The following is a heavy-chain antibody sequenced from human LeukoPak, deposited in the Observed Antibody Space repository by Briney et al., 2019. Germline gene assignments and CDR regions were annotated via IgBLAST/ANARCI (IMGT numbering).Heavy chain of an antibody. Sequence: SETLSLTCTVSGGSISSYYWSWIRQPAGKGLEWIGHIYTSGSTKYNPSLKSRVTISLDKSENQFSLKLSSVNAADTAVYYCAGDGYRTSWYYYWGQGTLVTVSS. CDR1: GGSISSYY. CDR3: AGDGYRTSWYYY. J-gene: IGHJ4*02. V-gene: IGHV4-4*07. CDR2: IYTSGST. D-gene: IGHD6-13*01.